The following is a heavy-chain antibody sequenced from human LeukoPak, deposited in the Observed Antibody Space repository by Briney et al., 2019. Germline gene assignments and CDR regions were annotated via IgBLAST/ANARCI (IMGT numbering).Heavy chain of an antibody. CDR3: ARDRSSGDYYYYGMDV. V-gene: IGHV3-30*03. J-gene: IGHJ6*02. D-gene: IGHD3-22*01. Sequence: GGSLRLSCAASGFTFSSYGMHWVRQAPGKGLEWVAVISYDGSNKYYADSVKGRFTISRDNSKNTLYLQMNSLRAEDTAVYYCARDRSSGDYYYYGMDVWGQGTTVTVSS. CDR2: ISYDGSNK. CDR1: GFTFSSYG.